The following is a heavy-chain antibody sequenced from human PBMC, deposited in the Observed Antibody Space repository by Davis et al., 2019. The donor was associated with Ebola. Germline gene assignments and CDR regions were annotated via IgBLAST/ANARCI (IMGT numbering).Heavy chain of an antibody. D-gene: IGHD4-11*01. J-gene: IGHJ3*02. CDR1: GFTFSSYS. CDR3: ARDAYEYTTVTTPAFDI. CDR2: ISSSSSTI. V-gene: IGHV3-48*02. Sequence: GGSLRLSCAASGFTFSSYSMNWVRQAPGKGLEWVSYISSSSSTIYYADSVKGRFTISRDNAKNSLYLQMNSLRDEDTAVYYCARDAYEYTTVTTPAFDIWGQGTMVTVSS.